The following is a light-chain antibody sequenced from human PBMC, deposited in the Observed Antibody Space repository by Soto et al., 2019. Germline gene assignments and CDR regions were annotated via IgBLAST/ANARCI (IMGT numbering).Light chain of an antibody. J-gene: IGKJ5*01. Sequence: EIVLTQSPGTLSLSPGERATLSCRASQSVSSSSLAWYRQRPSQAPSLLIYGASRRATGIPDRFSGSGSGTDFTLIISRLEPEDVAVYYCQQYGRSPPITFGQGTRLEIK. CDR3: QQYGRSPPIT. V-gene: IGKV3-20*01. CDR1: QSVSSSS. CDR2: GAS.